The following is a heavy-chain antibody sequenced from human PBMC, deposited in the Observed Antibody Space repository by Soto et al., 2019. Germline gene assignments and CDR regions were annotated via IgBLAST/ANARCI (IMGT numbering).Heavy chain of an antibody. D-gene: IGHD1-26*01. CDR3: ARGGAWAFDI. CDR1: GGTFSSYS. J-gene: IGHJ3*02. CDR2: ISSGSSTI. V-gene: IGHV3-48*02. Sequence: GGSLRLSCAASGGTFSSYSMNWVRQAPGKGLEWVSYISSGSSTIYYAESVKGRFTISRDNAKNSLYLQMNSLREDEDTAVYYCARGGAWAFDIWGQGTMVTVSS.